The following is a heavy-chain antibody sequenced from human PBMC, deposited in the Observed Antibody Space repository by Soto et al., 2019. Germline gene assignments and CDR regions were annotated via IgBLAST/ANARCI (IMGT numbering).Heavy chain of an antibody. J-gene: IGHJ4*02. V-gene: IGHV4-30-4*01. CDR3: ARYHYSDRGGFDY. CDR1: GGSIRSGDSC. CDR2: IYYSGSN. D-gene: IGHD3-22*01. Sequence: SETLSLTCTVSGGSIRSGDSCWSWLRQPPGRELEWIVYIYYSGSNYHYLSLQGPVTIAPDTTQYQLSLNLSSVTDADTSVYYCARYHYSDRGGFDYWGQGTLVTVSS.